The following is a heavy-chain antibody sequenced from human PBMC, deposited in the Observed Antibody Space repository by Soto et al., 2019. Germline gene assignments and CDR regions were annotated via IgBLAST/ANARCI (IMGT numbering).Heavy chain of an antibody. CDR2: ISSSSSYI. CDR1: GFTFSSYS. Sequence: GGSLRLSCAASGFTFSSYSMNWVRQAPGKGLEWVSSISSSSSYIYYADSVKGRFTISRDNAKNSLYLQMNSLRAEDTAVYYCARDAGVAVAGMFALWGQRTLVTVSS. CDR3: ARDAGVAVAGMFAL. J-gene: IGHJ5*02. D-gene: IGHD6-19*01. V-gene: IGHV3-21*01.